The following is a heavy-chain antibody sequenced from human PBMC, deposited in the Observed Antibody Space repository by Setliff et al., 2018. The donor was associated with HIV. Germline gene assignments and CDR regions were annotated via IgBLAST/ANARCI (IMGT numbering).Heavy chain of an antibody. CDR1: GGSFSGYY. V-gene: IGHV4-34*01. CDR3: VREGVRRGLGSGSFRYRAYYFDQ. D-gene: IGHD3-10*01. Sequence: SETLSLTCAVYGGSFSGYYWSWIRQPPGKGLEWIGEINHSGSTNYNPSLKSRVTISVDTSMDQFSLKLNSVTAADTAVYYCVREGVRRGLGSGSFRYRAYYFDQWGQGTLVTVSS. CDR2: INHSGST. J-gene: IGHJ4*02.